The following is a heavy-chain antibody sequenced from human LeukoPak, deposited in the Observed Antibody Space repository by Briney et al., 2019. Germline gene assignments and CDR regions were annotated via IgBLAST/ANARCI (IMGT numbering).Heavy chain of an antibody. CDR2: IIPIFGTA. CDR3: ARTHCSSTSCFISSYGMDV. Sequence: ASVKVSCKASGGTFSSYAISWVRQAPGQGLEWMGGIIPIFGTANYAQKFQGRVTMTADKSTSTAYMELSSLRSGDTAVYYCARTHCSSTSCFISSYGMDVWGKGTTVTVSS. D-gene: IGHD2-2*01. CDR1: GGTFSSYA. J-gene: IGHJ6*04. V-gene: IGHV1-69*06.